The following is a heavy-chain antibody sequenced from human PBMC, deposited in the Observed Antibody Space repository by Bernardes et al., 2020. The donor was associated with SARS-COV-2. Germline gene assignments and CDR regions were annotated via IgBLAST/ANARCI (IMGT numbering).Heavy chain of an antibody. V-gene: IGHV3-74*01. Sequence: GGSLRLSCAASGFTFSSSWLHWVRQAPGKGLVWVSRINPAGSSTSYADSVKGRFTISRDNAKNMLFLQMSGLRAEDTAMYYCARDLGYCTNGVCSPWGQGTLVTVSS. CDR1: GFTFSSSW. J-gene: IGHJ5*02. D-gene: IGHD2-8*01. CDR2: INPAGSST. CDR3: ARDLGYCTNGVCSP.